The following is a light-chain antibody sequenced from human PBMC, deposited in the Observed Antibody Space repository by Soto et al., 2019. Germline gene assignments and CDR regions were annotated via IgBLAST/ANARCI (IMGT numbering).Light chain of an antibody. CDR1: QSISSY. CDR3: QHSYITPHT. CDR2: AAS. Sequence: DIQMTQSPSSLSASVGDRVTITCRASQSISSYLNWYQQKPGKAPKLLIYAASSLQSGVPSMFSGSGSGTDFTLTISSLQPEDFATYYCQHSYITPHTFGQGTRLEIK. V-gene: IGKV1-39*01. J-gene: IGKJ5*01.